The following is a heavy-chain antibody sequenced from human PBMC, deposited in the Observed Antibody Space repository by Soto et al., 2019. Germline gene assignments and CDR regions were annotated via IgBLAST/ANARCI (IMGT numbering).Heavy chain of an antibody. CDR1: GYTFTNHG. CDR2: INAGNGNT. V-gene: IGHV1-3*01. CDR3: ARWRSGGSCYDY. D-gene: IGHD2-15*01. Sequence: EASVKVSCKASGYTFTNHGISWVRQAPGQRLEWMGWINAGNGNTKYSRKFQGRVTMTRDTSASTAYMELSSLRSEDTAVYYCARWRSGGSCYDYWGQGTLVTVSS. J-gene: IGHJ4*02.